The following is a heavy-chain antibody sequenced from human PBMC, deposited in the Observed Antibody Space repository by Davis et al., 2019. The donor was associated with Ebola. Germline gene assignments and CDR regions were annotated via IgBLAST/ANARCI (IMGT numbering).Heavy chain of an antibody. Sequence: AASVKVSCKASGGTFSSYAISWVRQAPGQGLEWMGRIIPILGIANYAQKFQGRVTITADKSTSTAYMELSRLRSDDTAVYYCARQRSSSWNYYYYYGMDVWGQGTTVTVSS. CDR1: GGTFSSYA. J-gene: IGHJ6*02. CDR3: ARQRSSSWNYYYYYGMDV. D-gene: IGHD6-6*01. V-gene: IGHV1-69*04. CDR2: IIPILGIA.